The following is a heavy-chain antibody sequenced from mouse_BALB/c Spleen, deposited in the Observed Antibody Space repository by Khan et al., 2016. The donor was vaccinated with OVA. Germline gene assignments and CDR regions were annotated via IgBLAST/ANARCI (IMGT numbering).Heavy chain of an antibody. Sequence: QVQLQQSGAELVKPGASVKLSCKASGYTFTSYDINWLRQRPEQGLEWIGWIFPGDDSTKYNEKFKGKATMTSDKSSSTAYMQLSRLTSEDSAVXLSARHYYGELSYWYFNVWGAGTTVTVSS. J-gene: IGHJ1*01. CDR3: ARHYYGELSYWYFNV. D-gene: IGHD1-1*01. V-gene: IGHV1-85*01. CDR2: IFPGDDST. CDR1: GYTFTSYD.